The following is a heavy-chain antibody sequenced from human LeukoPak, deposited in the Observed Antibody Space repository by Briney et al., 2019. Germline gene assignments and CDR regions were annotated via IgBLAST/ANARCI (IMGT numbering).Heavy chain of an antibody. V-gene: IGHV3-73*01. Sequence: PGGSLRLSCAASGFTFSGSAMHWVRQASGKGLEWVGRIRSKANSYATAYAASVKGRFTISRDDSKNTAYLQMNSLKTEDTAVYYCTRHPEYSSSHVGDWGQGTLVTVSS. CDR1: GFTFSGSA. CDR2: IRSKANSYAT. D-gene: IGHD6-13*01. J-gene: IGHJ4*02. CDR3: TRHPEYSSSHVGD.